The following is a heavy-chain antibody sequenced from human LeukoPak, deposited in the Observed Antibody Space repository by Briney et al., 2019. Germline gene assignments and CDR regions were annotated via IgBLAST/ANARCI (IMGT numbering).Heavy chain of an antibody. V-gene: IGHV3-30*03. CDR3: ARTIAAPDYYYYGMDV. J-gene: IGHJ6*02. Sequence: GGSLRLSCVASGFTFSSYSINWVRQAPGKGLEWVAVISYDGSNKYYADSVKGRFTISRDNSKNTLYLQMNSLRAEDTAVYYCARTIAAPDYYYYGMDVWGQGTTVTVSS. CDR1: GFTFSSYS. CDR2: ISYDGSNK. D-gene: IGHD6-13*01.